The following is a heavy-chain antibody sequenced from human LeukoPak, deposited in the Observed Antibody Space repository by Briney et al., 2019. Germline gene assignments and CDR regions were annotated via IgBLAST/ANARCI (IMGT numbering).Heavy chain of an antibody. CDR1: GFTFSSYW. D-gene: IGHD6-19*01. CDR3: AKLPLGDQWLVPLGLIDY. Sequence: GGSLRLSCAASGFTFSSYWMHWVRQAPGKGLVWVSRINSDGSSTSYADSVKGRFTISRDNAKNTLYLQMNSLRAEDTAVYYCAKLPLGDQWLVPLGLIDYWGQGTLVTVSS. V-gene: IGHV3-74*01. CDR2: INSDGSST. J-gene: IGHJ4*02.